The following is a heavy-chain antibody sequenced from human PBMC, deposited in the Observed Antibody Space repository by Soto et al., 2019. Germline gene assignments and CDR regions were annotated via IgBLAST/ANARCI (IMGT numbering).Heavy chain of an antibody. CDR2: ISYDGSNK. Sequence: QVQLVESGGGVVQPGRSLRLSCAASGFTFSSYGMHWVRQAPGKGLEWVAVISYDGSNKYYADSVKGRFTISRDNSKNTLYLQMNSLRAEDTAVYYCAKDRWDIVVVPAARGDYYYYGMDVWGQGTTVTVSS. D-gene: IGHD2-2*01. J-gene: IGHJ6*02. V-gene: IGHV3-30*18. CDR1: GFTFSSYG. CDR3: AKDRWDIVVVPAARGDYYYYGMDV.